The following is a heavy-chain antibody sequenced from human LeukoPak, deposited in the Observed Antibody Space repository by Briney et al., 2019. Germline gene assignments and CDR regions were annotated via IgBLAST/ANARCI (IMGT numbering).Heavy chain of an antibody. CDR2: ICDSGSTI. CDR1: GFTFSSYE. CDR3: AREGSSSANSKEFDY. Sequence: GGSLRLSCAASGFTFSSYEMNWVRQAPGKGLEWVSYICDSGSTIYYADSVKGRFTISRDNAKNSLYLQMNSLRAEDAAVYYCAREGSSSANSKEFDYWGQGTLVTVSS. V-gene: IGHV3-48*03. J-gene: IGHJ4*02. D-gene: IGHD6-6*01.